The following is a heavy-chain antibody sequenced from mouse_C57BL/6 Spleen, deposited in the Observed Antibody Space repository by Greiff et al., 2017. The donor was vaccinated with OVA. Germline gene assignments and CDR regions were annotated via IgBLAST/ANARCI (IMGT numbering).Heavy chain of an antibody. CDR1: GFTFSSYA. J-gene: IGHJ1*03. V-gene: IGHV5-4*01. CDR2: ISDGGSYT. CDR3: ARDYGSSYFDV. Sequence: VQLVESGGGLVKPGGSLKLSCAASGFTFSSYAMSWVRQTPEKRLEWVATISDGGSYTYYPDNVKGRFTISRDNAKNNLYLQMSHLKSEDTAMYYCARDYGSSYFDVWGTGTTVTVSS. D-gene: IGHD1-1*01.